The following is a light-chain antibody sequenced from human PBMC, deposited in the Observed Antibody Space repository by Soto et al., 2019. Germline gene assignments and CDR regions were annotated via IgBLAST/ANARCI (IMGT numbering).Light chain of an antibody. CDR2: GAS. CDR3: QQYGTFRT. J-gene: IGKJ1*01. V-gene: IGKV3-20*01. CDR1: QSVSNY. Sequence: EIVLTQSPGTLSLSPGERATLSCRASQSVSNYLAWYQQKPGQAPRLLIYGASSRATGIPDRFSGSGSGTDFTLTISRLEPEDFAVYYCQQYGTFRTFGQGTMVEIK.